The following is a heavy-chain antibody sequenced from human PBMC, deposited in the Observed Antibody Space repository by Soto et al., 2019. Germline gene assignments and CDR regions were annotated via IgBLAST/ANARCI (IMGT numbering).Heavy chain of an antibody. J-gene: IGHJ4*02. Sequence: APVKASCKASGHQFTTYFPPWRRQAPGQGLEWLGVINPNTGSATYAHSFQDRLTLTTDTSTNTVSMELSSLKFEDTAVYYCARTLGYFDSWAQGTLVTVSS. CDR3: ARTLGYFDS. CDR2: INPNTGSA. CDR1: GHQFTTYF. V-gene: IGHV1-46*01.